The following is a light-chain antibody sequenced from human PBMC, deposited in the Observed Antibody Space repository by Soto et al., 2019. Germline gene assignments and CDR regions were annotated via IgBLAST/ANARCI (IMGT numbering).Light chain of an antibody. CDR3: CSFALRSTLI. V-gene: IGLV2-8*01. J-gene: IGLJ2*01. CDR1: GSDIGAYNF. CDR2: GVT. Sequence: QSALAQPPSASGSPGQSVTISCTGSGSDIGAYNFVSWYQQHPGKAPKLMIFGVTERPSGVPDRFSGSKSGNTASLTISGLQAEDEADYYCCSFALRSTLIFGGGTKVTVL.